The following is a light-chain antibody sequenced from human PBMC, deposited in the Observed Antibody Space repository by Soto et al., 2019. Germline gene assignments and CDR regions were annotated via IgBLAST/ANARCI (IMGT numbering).Light chain of an antibody. CDR1: QSISSY. CDR2: AAS. V-gene: IGKV1-39*01. Sequence: MQMTQSQSSLSASLLYGFTIIDRASQSISSYLNWYQQKPGKAPKLLIYAASSLQSGVPSRFSGSGSGTEFTLTISGLQPDDFAVYYCQQYNNWPLTFGGGTKVDIK. J-gene: IGKJ4*01. CDR3: QQYNNWPLT.